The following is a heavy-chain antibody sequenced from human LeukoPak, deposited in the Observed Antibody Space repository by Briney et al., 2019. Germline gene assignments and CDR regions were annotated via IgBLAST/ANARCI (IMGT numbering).Heavy chain of an antibody. D-gene: IGHD3-3*01. CDR3: ARRIWSADNVGGWFDP. CDR2: ISPIGNVA. V-gene: IGHV1-69*02. J-gene: IGHJ5*02. Sequence: GASVKVSCKASGGTFSSLSFSWVRQAPGQGLEWMGRISPIGNVAEYAQKFQGRLTFSADKSTSTVHMELSSLRSVDTAVYFCARRIWSADNVGGWFDPWGQGTLVTVSS. CDR1: GGTFSSLS.